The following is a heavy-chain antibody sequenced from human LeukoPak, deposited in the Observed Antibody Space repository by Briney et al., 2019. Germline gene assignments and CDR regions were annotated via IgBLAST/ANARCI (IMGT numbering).Heavy chain of an antibody. J-gene: IGHJ3*02. D-gene: IGHD6-13*01. CDR1: GFTFSSYW. Sequence: GGSLRLSCAASGFTFSSYWMYWVLQAPGKGLEWVSRINSDGTSTTYVESVKGRFTISRDNAKNTLYLQMNSLRDEDTAMYYCARVTSSRGAIDIWGQGTMVTVSS. V-gene: IGHV3-74*03. CDR3: ARVTSSRGAIDI. CDR2: INSDGTST.